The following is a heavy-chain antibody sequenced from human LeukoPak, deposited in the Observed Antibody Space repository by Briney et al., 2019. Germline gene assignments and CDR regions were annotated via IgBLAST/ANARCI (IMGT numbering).Heavy chain of an antibody. J-gene: IGHJ4*02. CDR2: INPNSGGT. V-gene: IGHV1-2*02. CDR3: ARSSRRVVAACDY. Sequence: ASVKVSCKASGYTFTGYHMHWVRQAPGQGLEWMGWINPNSGGTNYAQKFQGRVTMTRDTSISTAYMELSRLRSDDTAVYYCARSSRRVVAACDYWGQGTLVTVSS. CDR1: GYTFTGYH. D-gene: IGHD2-15*01.